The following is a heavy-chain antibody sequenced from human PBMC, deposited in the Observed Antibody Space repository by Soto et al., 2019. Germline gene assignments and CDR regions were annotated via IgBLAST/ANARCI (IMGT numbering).Heavy chain of an antibody. CDR1: GYTFNIYA. J-gene: IGHJ4*02. D-gene: IGHD4-17*01. V-gene: IGHV1-3*04. CDR3: ARRVVRTFDY. CDR2: INTGNGNT. Sequence: QVQLVQSGPEVKKPGASVKVSCKASGYTFNIYAIHWVRQAPGQRLEWMGWINTGNGNTKYSQKLQGSVTITRDKSATTAYIELSSLRSEDTAVYYCARRVVRTFDYWGQGTLVSVSS.